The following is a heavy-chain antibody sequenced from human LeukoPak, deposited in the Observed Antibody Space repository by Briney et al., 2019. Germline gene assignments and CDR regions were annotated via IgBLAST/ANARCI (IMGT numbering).Heavy chain of an antibody. Sequence: GGSLRLSCAASGFSFSGYAMSWVRQAPGKGLEWVSVINPSGGSTYYADSVKGRFTIPRDNSKNTLYLQVDSLRAEDTAVYYCAKDGSYGEYFQHWGQGTLVTVSS. CDR3: AKDGSYGEYFQH. V-gene: IGHV3-23*01. CDR1: GFSFSGYA. D-gene: IGHD4-17*01. J-gene: IGHJ1*01. CDR2: INPSGGST.